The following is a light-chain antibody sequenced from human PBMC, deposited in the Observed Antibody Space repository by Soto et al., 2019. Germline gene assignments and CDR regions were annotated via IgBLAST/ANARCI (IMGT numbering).Light chain of an antibody. Sequence: SPATLSVSPGEGATLSCRASQIINSNLAWYRHKPGQAPRLLIYRASTRAAGLPDRFSGSGSGIEFTLTISSLQSEDFAVYYCQQYHKWPITFGKGTRLEIK. CDR1: QIINSN. CDR3: QQYHKWPIT. V-gene: IGKV3-15*01. J-gene: IGKJ5*01. CDR2: RAS.